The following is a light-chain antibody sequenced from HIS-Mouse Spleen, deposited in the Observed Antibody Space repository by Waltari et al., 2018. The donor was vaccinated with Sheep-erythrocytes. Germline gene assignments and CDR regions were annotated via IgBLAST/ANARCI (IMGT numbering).Light chain of an antibody. CDR1: SSNIGAGYA. V-gene: IGLV1-40*01. CDR3: QSYDSSLSAVV. CDR2: GNS. J-gene: IGLJ2*01. Sequence: QSVLTQPPSVSGAPGQRVTIPCPGRSSNIGAGYAVHWYQQLPGTAPKLLIHGNSNRPSGVPDRFSGSKSGTSASLAITGLQAEDEADYYCQSYDSSLSAVVFGGGTKLTVL.